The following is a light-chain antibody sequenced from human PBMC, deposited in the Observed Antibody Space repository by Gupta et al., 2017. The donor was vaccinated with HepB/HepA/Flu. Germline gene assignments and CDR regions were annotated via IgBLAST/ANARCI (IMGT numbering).Light chain of an antibody. CDR2: DAS. CDR3: QQRSNWSWT. J-gene: IGKJ1*01. V-gene: IGKV3-11*01. CDR1: QSVSSY. Sequence: DIVLTPSPATLSLSPGERATLSCRASQSVSSYLAWYQQKPGQAPRLLIYDASNRATGIPARFSGSGSGTDFTLTISSLEPEDFAVYYCQQRSNWSWTFGQGTKVEIK.